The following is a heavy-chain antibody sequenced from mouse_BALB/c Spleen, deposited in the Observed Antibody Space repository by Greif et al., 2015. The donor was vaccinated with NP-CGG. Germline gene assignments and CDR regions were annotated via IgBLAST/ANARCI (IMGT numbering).Heavy chain of an antibody. CDR1: GFAFSSYD. Sequence: EVQLQQSGGGLVKPGGSLKLSCAASGFAFSSYDMPWVRQTPEKRLEWVAYISSGGGSTYYPDTVKGRFTISRDNANNTLYLQMSSLKSEDTAMYYCARYDGYYYYAMDYWGQGTSVTVSS. CDR3: ARYDGYYYYAMDY. D-gene: IGHD2-3*01. J-gene: IGHJ4*01. CDR2: ISSGGGST. V-gene: IGHV5-12-1*01.